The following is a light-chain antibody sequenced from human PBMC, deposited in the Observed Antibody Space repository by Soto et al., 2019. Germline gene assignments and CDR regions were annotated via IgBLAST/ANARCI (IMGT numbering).Light chain of an antibody. CDR3: SSYTDSNSVL. CDR1: SSDVGAYNY. CDR2: EVV. Sequence: QSALTQPASVSGSPGQSITISCTGTSSDVGAYNYVSWYQHHPGKAPKLIIYEVVNRPSGISNRFSGSKSGNTASLAISGIQSEDEVDYYCSSYTDSNSVLFGGGTKLTVL. V-gene: IGLV2-14*01. J-gene: IGLJ2*01.